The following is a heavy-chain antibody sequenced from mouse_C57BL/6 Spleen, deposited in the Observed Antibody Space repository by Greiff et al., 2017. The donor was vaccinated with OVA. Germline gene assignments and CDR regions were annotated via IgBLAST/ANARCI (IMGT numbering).Heavy chain of an antibody. V-gene: IGHV1-61*01. D-gene: IGHD2-4*01. Sequence: AQLQQPGAELVRPGSSVKLSCKASGYTFTSYWMDWVKQRPGQGLEWIGNIYPSDSETHYNQKFKGKATLTVDKSSSTAYMQLSSLTSEDSAVYYGARGEGYDYGYYIDYWGQGTTLTVSS. CDR2: IYPSDSET. CDR1: GYTFTSYW. J-gene: IGHJ2*01. CDR3: ARGEGYDYGYYIDY.